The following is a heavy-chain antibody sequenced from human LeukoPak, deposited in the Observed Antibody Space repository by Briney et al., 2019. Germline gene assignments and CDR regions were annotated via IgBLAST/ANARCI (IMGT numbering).Heavy chain of an antibody. D-gene: IGHD3-22*01. J-gene: IGHJ4*02. CDR2: IYYSGST. Sequence: PSETLSLTCTVSGGSISSYYWSWIRQPPGKGLEWIGYIYYSGSTNYNPSLKSRVTISVDTSKNQFSLKLSSVTAVDTAVYYCARVFRGIRGYYDSSGYQPFFDYWGQGTLVTVSS. CDR3: ARVFRGIRGYYDSSGYQPFFDY. V-gene: IGHV4-59*01. CDR1: GGSISSYY.